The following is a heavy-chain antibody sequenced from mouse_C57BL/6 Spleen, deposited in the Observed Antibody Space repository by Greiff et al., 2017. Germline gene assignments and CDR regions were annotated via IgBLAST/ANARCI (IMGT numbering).Heavy chain of an antibody. V-gene: IGHV1-64*01. CDR1: GYTFTSYW. Sequence: QVQLQQPGAELVKPGASVKLSCKASGYTFTSYWMHWVKQRPGQGLEWIGMIHPHSGSTNYNEQFTSKATLTVDNSSSTAYMQLSSLTSEDSAVYYCASSDCYSGYCDFWGTGTTVTVSS. D-gene: IGHD2-3*01. J-gene: IGHJ1*03. CDR3: ASSDCYSGYCDF. CDR2: IHPHSGST.